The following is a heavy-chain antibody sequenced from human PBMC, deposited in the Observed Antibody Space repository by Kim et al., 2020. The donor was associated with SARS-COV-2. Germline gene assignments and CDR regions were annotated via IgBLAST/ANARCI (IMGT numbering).Heavy chain of an antibody. CDR1: GFTFSSYG. J-gene: IGHJ6*02. CDR2: ISYDGSNK. CDR3: AKALKDMYYDILTGYYNYYYYYGMDV. V-gene: IGHV3-30*18. Sequence: GGSLRLSCAASGFTFSSYGMHWVRQAPGKGLEWVAVISYDGSNKYYADSVKGRFTISRDNSKNTLYLQMNSLRAEDTAVYYCAKALKDMYYDILTGYYNYYYYYGMDVWGQGPTVTVSS. D-gene: IGHD3-9*01.